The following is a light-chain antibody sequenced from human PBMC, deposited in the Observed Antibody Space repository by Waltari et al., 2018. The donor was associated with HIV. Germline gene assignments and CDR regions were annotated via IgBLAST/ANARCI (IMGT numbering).Light chain of an antibody. V-gene: IGLV2-11*01. J-gene: IGLJ1*01. CDR1: SSDVGGYNF. Sequence: QSALPQPRSVSGSPGQSVPISCTGTSSDVGGYNFVSWYQQHPAKPPKLLIYDITKRPAGVPDRFSGSKSGHTASLTISGLQSEDEADYYCCSYAGSYTFVFGSGTKVTVL. CDR3: CSYAGSYTFV. CDR2: DIT.